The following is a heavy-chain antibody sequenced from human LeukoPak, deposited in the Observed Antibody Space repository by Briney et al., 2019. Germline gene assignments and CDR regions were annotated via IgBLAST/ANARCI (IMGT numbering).Heavy chain of an antibody. CDR2: ISNDGSNK. V-gene: IGHV3-30-3*01. Sequence: GGSLRLSCAASGFTFSGYAMHWVRLAPGKGLEWVAVISNDGSNKYHADSVKGRFTISRDNSKNTLYLQMNSLRAEDTAVYYCAKDYRIQLWFYFDYWGQGTLVTVSS. CDR3: AKDYRIQLWFYFDY. J-gene: IGHJ4*02. CDR1: GFTFSGYA. D-gene: IGHD5-18*01.